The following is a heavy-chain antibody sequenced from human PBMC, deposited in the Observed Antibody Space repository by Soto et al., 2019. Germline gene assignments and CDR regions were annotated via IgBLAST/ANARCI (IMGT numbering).Heavy chain of an antibody. CDR1: GGSINNGVYF. CDR3: VRGFVEAAMAFDY. Sequence: QVQLQESGPGRVQPSQTLSLTCSVSGGSINNGVYFWSWIRQHPGKGLEWIGYVHAGGSTYYNPSLKGRVAMSIDTSKNQFYLNLKSVTAADTAVFYCVRGFVEAAMAFDYWGPGTLITVPS. D-gene: IGHD5-18*01. CDR2: VHAGGST. J-gene: IGHJ4*02. V-gene: IGHV4-31*03.